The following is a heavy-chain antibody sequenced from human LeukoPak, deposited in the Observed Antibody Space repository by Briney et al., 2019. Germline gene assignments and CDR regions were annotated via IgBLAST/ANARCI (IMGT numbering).Heavy chain of an antibody. CDR3: ARATPPYYDSTFYFDY. J-gene: IGHJ4*02. CDR2: ISYDGSNK. V-gene: IGHV3-30-3*01. Sequence: GGSLRLSCAASGFTFSSYAMRWVRQAPGKGLEWVAVISYDGSNKYYADSVKGRFTISRGNSKNTLYLQMNSLRAEDTAVYYCARATPPYYDSTFYFDYWGQGTLVTVSS. D-gene: IGHD3-22*01. CDR1: GFTFSSYA.